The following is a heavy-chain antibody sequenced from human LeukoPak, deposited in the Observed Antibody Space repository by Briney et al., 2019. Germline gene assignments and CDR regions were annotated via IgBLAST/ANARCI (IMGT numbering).Heavy chain of an antibody. V-gene: IGHV4-4*07. CDR1: GGSISSYY. CDR3: TRDSGTTGEVKFDP. Sequence: SETLSLTCSVSGGSISSYYWSWIRQPAGKGLEWIGRIYSSGTITYNPSLQSRVTMSVDTSKNEFSLKMSSVTAADTAVYYCTRDSGTTGEVKFDPWGQGTLVTVSS. D-gene: IGHD3-10*01. J-gene: IGHJ5*02. CDR2: IYSSGTI.